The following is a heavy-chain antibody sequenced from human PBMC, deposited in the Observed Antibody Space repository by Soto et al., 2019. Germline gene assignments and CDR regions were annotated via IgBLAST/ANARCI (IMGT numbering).Heavy chain of an antibody. J-gene: IGHJ4*02. D-gene: IGHD6-13*01. CDR3: ATSFGYSSSWYLNY. CDR2: ISSSSSYT. V-gene: IGHV3-11*06. Sequence: QVQLVESGGGLVKPGGSLRLSCAASGFTFSDYHMSWIRQAPGKGLEWVSYISSSSSYTNYADSVKGRFTISRDNAKNSLYLQMNSLRAEDTAVYYCATSFGYSSSWYLNYWGQGTLVTVSS. CDR1: GFTFSDYH.